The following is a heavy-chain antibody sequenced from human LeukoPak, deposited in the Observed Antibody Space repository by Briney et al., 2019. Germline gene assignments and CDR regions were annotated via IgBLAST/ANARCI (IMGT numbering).Heavy chain of an antibody. Sequence: SGPALVKPTQTLTLTCTFSGFSLSTSGMCVSWIRQPPGKALEWLALIDWDDDKYYSTSLKTRLTISKDTSKNQVVLTMTNMDPVDTATYYCARSSTYYYGSGTYYNGYYYYGMDVWGQGTTVTVSS. CDR1: GFSLSTSGMC. V-gene: IGHV2-70*01. CDR3: ARSSTYYYGSGTYYNGYYYYGMDV. D-gene: IGHD3-10*01. J-gene: IGHJ6*02. CDR2: IDWDDDK.